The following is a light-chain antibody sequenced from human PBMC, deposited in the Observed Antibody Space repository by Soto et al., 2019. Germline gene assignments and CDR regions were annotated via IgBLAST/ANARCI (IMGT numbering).Light chain of an antibody. CDR1: SSDVGGYDF. CDR3: SSYTSSSSWV. CDR2: EVS. J-gene: IGLJ3*02. Sequence: QAVVTQPASVSGSPGQSITISCTGTSSDVGGYDFVSWYQQHPGKVPKLIIYEVSNRPSGVSNRFSGSKSGNTASLTISGLQAEDEADYYCSSYTSSSSWVFGGGTKVTVL. V-gene: IGLV2-14*01.